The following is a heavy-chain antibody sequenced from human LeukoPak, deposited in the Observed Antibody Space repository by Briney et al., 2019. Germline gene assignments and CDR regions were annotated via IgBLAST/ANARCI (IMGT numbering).Heavy chain of an antibody. CDR1: GASISSSSHY. V-gene: IGHV4-39*01. CDR3: ARHEGSIVVVPAARTYVSRFNNWFDP. D-gene: IGHD2-2*01. CDR2: IYYSGST. J-gene: IGHJ5*02. Sequence: SETLSLTCTVSGASISSSSHYWGWIRQPPGKGLEWIGSIYYSGSTYYNPSLKSRVTISVDTSKNQFSLKLSSVTAADTAVYYCARHEGSIVVVPAARTYVSRFNNWFDPWGQGTLVTVSS.